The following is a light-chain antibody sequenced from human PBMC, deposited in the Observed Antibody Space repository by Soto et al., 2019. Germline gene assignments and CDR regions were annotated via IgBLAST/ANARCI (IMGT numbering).Light chain of an antibody. Sequence: EIVLTQSPATLSLSPGERATLSCRASQSVSSYLAWYQQKPAQAPSLLIFDASNRATGIPARFSGRWSGTDFTLTISSLEPEAFAVYYCQQRSNWPGTFGQGTKVEIK. J-gene: IGKJ1*01. V-gene: IGKV3-11*01. CDR1: QSVSSY. CDR2: DAS. CDR3: QQRSNWPGT.